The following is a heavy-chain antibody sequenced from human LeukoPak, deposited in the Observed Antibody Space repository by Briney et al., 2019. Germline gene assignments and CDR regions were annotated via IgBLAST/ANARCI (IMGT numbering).Heavy chain of an antibody. J-gene: IGHJ4*02. D-gene: IGHD3-16*02. V-gene: IGHV3-30-3*01. CDR2: ISYDGSNK. CDR1: GFTFSSYA. Sequence: GGSLGLFCAASGFTFSSYAMHWVRQAPGKGLEWVAVISYDGSNKYYADSVKGRFTISRDNSKNTLYLQMNSLRAEDTAVYYCARDFGLRLGELSSHLDYWGQGTLVTVSS. CDR3: ARDFGLRLGELSSHLDY.